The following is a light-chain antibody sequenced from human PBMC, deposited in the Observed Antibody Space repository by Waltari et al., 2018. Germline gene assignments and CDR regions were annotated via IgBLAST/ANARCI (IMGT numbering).Light chain of an antibody. CDR3: HQYYSFPYT. CDR2: AAT. V-gene: IGKV1D-8*01. J-gene: IGKJ2*01. Sequence: VIWMTQSPSLLSASTGDRVTIRCRMSQGISSYLAWYQQKPGKAPALLIYAATTLQSGVPSSVSGSGSGIDFTITISCLQSEDFATYYWHQYYSFPYTFGHGTKLEIK. CDR1: QGISSY.